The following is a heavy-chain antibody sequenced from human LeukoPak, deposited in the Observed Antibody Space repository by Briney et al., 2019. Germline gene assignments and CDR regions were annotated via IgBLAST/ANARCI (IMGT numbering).Heavy chain of an antibody. D-gene: IGHD3-10*01. V-gene: IGHV3-21*01. J-gene: IGHJ4*02. CDR1: GFTFSSYS. CDR3: ARTTGGSGSYFFDY. Sequence: GGSLRLSCAASGFTFSSYSMNWVRQAPGKGLEWVSSISSSSSYIYYADSVKGRFTISRDNAKNSLYLQMNSLRAEDTAVYYCARTTGGSGSYFFDYWGQGTLATVSS. CDR2: ISSSSSYI.